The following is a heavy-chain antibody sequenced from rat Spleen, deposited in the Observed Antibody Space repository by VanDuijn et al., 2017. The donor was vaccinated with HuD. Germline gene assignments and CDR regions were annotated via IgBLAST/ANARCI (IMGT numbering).Heavy chain of an antibody. CDR3: ARQPHTTCLYGYYFDY. Sequence: EVQLVESDGGLVQPGRSLKLSCAASGFILSDYYMAWVRQTPTKGLEWVATINYDGSSTFYRDSVKARFTISRDNAKSTLYLRVDSLRSEDTATYHGARQPHTTCLYGYYFDYWGPGVMVTVSS. J-gene: IGHJ2*01. D-gene: IGHD1-11*01. CDR2: INYDGSST. V-gene: IGHV5-29*01. CDR1: GFILSDYY.